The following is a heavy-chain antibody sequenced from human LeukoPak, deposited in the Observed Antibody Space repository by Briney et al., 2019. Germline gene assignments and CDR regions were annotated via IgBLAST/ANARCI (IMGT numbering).Heavy chain of an antibody. CDR2: IKQDGSER. J-gene: IGHJ4*02. CDR1: GFTFSGYW. CDR3: ARDSGRLNY. Sequence: PGGSLRLSCAASGFTFSGYWMSWVRQAPGKGLEWVANIKQDGSERYYVDSVKGRFTISRDNAKNSLYLQMNSLRAEDTALYYCARDSGRLNYWGQGTLVTVSS. V-gene: IGHV3-7*01.